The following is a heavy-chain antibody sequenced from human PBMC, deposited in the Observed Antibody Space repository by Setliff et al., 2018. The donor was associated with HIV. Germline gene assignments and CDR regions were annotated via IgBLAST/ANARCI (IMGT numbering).Heavy chain of an antibody. CDR2: IGQDGSEK. Sequence: PGESLRLSCAASRFDFNNYWMCWVRRAPGKGLEWVANIGQDGSEKNYVDSVKGRFTISRDNAKNSMDLQMNSLRAEDTAIYYCARKLRPGHGVDVWGQGTTVTVSS. CDR1: RFDFNNYW. V-gene: IGHV3-7*01. CDR3: ARKLRPGHGVDV. J-gene: IGHJ6*02. D-gene: IGHD3-10*01.